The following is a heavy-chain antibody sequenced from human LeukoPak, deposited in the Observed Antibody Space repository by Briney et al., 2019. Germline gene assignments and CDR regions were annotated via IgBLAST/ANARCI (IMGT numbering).Heavy chain of an antibody. CDR1: GFTFSSYA. V-gene: IGHV3-23*01. J-gene: IGHJ4*02. D-gene: IGHD2-15*01. CDR2: ISGSGDST. Sequence: GGSLRLSCAASGFTFSSYAMSWVRQAPGKGLEWVSGISGSGDSTYYADSVKGRFAISRDNSKNTLYLQMNSLRGEDTAVYYCAKGQVVVAAALVHFDDWGQGTLVTVSS. CDR3: AKGQVVVAAALVHFDD.